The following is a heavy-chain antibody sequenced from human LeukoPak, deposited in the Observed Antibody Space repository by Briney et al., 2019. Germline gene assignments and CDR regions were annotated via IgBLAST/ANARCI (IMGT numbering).Heavy chain of an antibody. Sequence: GGSLRLSCAASGFIFSSYGMHWVRRAPGKGLEWVAVISYDGSNKYYANSVKGRFTISRDNSKNTLYLQMNSLRAEDTAVYYCANPNPAVPGDYWGQGTLVTVSS. J-gene: IGHJ4*02. D-gene: IGHD1-14*01. CDR3: ANPNPAVPGDY. CDR1: GFIFSSYG. V-gene: IGHV3-30*18. CDR2: ISYDGSNK.